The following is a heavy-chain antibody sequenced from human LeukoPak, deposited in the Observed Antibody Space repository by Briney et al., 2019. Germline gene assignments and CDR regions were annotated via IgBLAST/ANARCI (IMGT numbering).Heavy chain of an antibody. Sequence: GGSLRLSCAASGFTVSNNYMTWVRQAPGKGLEWVSLIYSGGSTYYADSVEGRFTISRDNSKNTLYLQMNSLRADDTAVYYCARVPKYYYGSGSYWGGFDYWGQGTLVTVSS. D-gene: IGHD3-10*01. V-gene: IGHV3-66*01. J-gene: IGHJ4*02. CDR3: ARVPKYYYGSGSYWGGFDY. CDR1: GFTVSNNY. CDR2: IYSGGST.